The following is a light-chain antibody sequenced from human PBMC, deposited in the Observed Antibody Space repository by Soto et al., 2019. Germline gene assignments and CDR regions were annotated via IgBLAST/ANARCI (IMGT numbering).Light chain of an antibody. V-gene: IGLV2-11*01. CDR2: DVS. CDR3: CSDAGSYTYV. J-gene: IGLJ1*01. CDR1: SSDVGGYNY. Sequence: QSALTQPRSVSGSPGQSVTISCTGTSSDVGGYNYVSWYQHHPGKAPKLMIYDVSERPSGVPDRFSGSKSGNTASLTISGLQAEDEADYYCCSDAGSYTYVFGTGTKLTVL.